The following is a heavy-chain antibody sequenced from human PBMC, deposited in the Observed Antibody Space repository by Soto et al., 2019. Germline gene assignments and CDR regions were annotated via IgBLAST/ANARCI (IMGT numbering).Heavy chain of an antibody. Sequence: ASVKVSCRASGYTFTSYDINWVRQAPGQGLEWMGWMNPNSGNTGYAQKFQGRVTMTRNTSISTAYMELSSLRSEDTAVYYCARGVYSGYVSYYYYYYMDVWGKETTVTVS. J-gene: IGHJ6*03. V-gene: IGHV1-8*01. CDR1: GYTFTSYD. CDR2: MNPNSGNT. D-gene: IGHD5-12*01. CDR3: ARGVYSGYVSYYYYYYMDV.